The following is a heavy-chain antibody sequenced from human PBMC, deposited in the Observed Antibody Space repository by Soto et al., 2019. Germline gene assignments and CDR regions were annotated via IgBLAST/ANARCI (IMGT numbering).Heavy chain of an antibody. Sequence: QVQLQESGPGLVKPSQTLSLTCTVSGGSISSGDYYWSWIRQPPGKGLEWIGYIYYSGSTYYNPSLKRRVTISGDTAKNQCSLKLCSVTAADTAVYYCATGSTYYYDSSGSRLGYWGQGTLVTVSS. CDR1: GGSISSGDYY. V-gene: IGHV4-30-4*01. J-gene: IGHJ4*02. CDR2: IYYSGST. D-gene: IGHD3-22*01. CDR3: ATGSTYYYDSSGSRLGY.